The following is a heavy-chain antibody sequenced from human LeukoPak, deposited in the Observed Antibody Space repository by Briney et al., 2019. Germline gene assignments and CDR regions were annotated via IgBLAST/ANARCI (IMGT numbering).Heavy chain of an antibody. CDR1: GGSISSYY. CDR3: ATDMSGRIDY. CDR2: IYYSGST. V-gene: IGHV4-59*01. Sequence: SETLSLTCTVSGGSISSYYWSWIRQPPGKGLEWIGYIYYSGSTNYNPSPKSRVTISEDTSKNQFSLKLSSVTAADTAVYYCATDMSGRIDYWGQGTLVTVSS. D-gene: IGHD2-8*02. J-gene: IGHJ4*02.